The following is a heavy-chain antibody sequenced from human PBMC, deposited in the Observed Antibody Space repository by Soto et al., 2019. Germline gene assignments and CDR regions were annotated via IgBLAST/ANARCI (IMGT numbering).Heavy chain of an antibody. CDR1: GGSISSGDYY. Sequence: QVQLQESGPGLVKPSQTLSLTCTVSGGSISSGDYYWSWFRQPPGKGLEWIGYIYYSGSNYYNPSLQSRVTISVDTSKNQFSLKLSSVTAADTAVYYCARDFEKQLDVWGQGTLVTVSS. CDR3: ARDFEKQLDV. D-gene: IGHD3-9*01. J-gene: IGHJ5*02. V-gene: IGHV4-30-4*01. CDR2: IYYSGSN.